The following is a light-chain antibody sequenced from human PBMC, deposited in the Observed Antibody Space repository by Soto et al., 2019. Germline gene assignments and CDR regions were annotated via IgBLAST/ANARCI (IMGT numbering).Light chain of an antibody. CDR3: QQRRYWPIT. CDR1: QSVSTY. V-gene: IGKV3-11*01. J-gene: IGKJ3*01. Sequence: ETVLTQSPATLSLSLGESATLSCRASQSVSTYFGWYQQKPGQPPRLLIYDASRRAPGVPARFTGSGSGTDFTLTITSLEPEDFAVYYCQQRRYWPITFGPGTKVDVK. CDR2: DAS.